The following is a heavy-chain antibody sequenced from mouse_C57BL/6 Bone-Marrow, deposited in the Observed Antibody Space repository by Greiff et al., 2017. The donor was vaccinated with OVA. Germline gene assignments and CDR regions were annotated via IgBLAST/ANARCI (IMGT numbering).Heavy chain of an antibody. CDR2: ILPSIGRT. D-gene: IGHD1-1*01. V-gene: IGHV15-2*01. J-gene: IGHJ1*03. Sequence: QVQLQQSGSEPRSPGSSVKLSCKDFDSEVFPIAYMSWVRQKPGHGFEWIGGILPSIGRTIYGEKFEDKATLDADTLSNTAYLELNSLTSEDSAIYYCARCPYYYGSSYWYFDVWGTGTTVTVSS. CDR3: ARCPYYYGSSYWYFDV. CDR1: DSEVFPIAY.